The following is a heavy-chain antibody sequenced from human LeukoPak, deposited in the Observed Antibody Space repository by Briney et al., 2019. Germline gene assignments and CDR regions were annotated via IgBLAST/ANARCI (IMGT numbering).Heavy chain of an antibody. Sequence: SETLSLTCTVSGGSISSSSYYWGWIRQPPGKGLEWIGSIYYRGSTYYNPSLKSRVTISVDTSKNQFSLKLSSVTAADTAVYYCARVVVITTPIDYWGQGTLVTVSS. J-gene: IGHJ4*02. CDR2: IYYRGST. D-gene: IGHD3-22*01. V-gene: IGHV4-39*07. CDR1: GGSISSSSYY. CDR3: ARVVVITTPIDY.